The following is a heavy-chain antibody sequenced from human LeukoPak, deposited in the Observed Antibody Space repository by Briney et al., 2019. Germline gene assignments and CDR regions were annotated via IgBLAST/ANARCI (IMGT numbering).Heavy chain of an antibody. J-gene: IGHJ5*02. Sequence: SETLSLTCAVYGGSFSGYYWSWIRQPPGKGLEWIGEINHSGSTNYNPSLRSRVTISVDTSKNQFSLKLSSVTAADTAAYYCARGRWLRSRHWFDPWGQGTLVTVSS. CDR1: GGSFSGYY. V-gene: IGHV4-34*01. CDR3: ARGRWLRSRHWFDP. CDR2: INHSGST. D-gene: IGHD5-12*01.